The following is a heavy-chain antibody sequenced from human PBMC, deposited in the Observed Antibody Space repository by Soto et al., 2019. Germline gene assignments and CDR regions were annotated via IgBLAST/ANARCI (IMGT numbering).Heavy chain of an antibody. CDR3: ARDYDFWSGYYFGY. V-gene: IGHV1-18*01. D-gene: IGHD3-3*01. J-gene: IGHJ4*02. CDR1: GYTFTSYG. Sequence: ASVKVSCKASGYTFTSYGISWVRQAPGQGLEWMGWISAYNGNTNYAQKLQGRVTMTTDTSTSTAYMELRSLRSDDTAVYYCARDYDFWSGYYFGYWGQGTLVTVSS. CDR2: ISAYNGNT.